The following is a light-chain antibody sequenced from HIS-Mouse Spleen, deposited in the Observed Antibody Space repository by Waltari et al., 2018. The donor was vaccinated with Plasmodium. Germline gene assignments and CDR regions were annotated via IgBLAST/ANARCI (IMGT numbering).Light chain of an antibody. CDR2: EGS. CDR3: CSYAGSSTYV. V-gene: IGLV2-23*01. Sequence: QSALTQPASVSGSPGQSITISCTGTSSDVGSYNFFSWYQQHPGKAPKPMIYEGSNRPSGVSNRFSGSKSGNTASLTISGLQAEDEADYYCCSYAGSSTYVFGTGTKVTVL. J-gene: IGLJ1*01. CDR1: SSDVGSYNF.